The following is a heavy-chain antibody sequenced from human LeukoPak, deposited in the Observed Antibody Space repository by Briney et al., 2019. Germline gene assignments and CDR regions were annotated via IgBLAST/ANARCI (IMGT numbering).Heavy chain of an antibody. CDR1: GYSISSGYY. CDR2: IYHSGST. J-gene: IGHJ5*02. CDR3: ARASITMVRGVIQGPNWFDP. Sequence: SETLSLTCAVSGYSISSGYYWGWIQQPPGKGLEWIGSIYHSGSTYYNPSLKSRVAISVDTSKNQFSLKLSSVTAADTAVYYCARASITMVRGVIQGPNWFDPWGQGTLVTVSS. D-gene: IGHD3-10*01. V-gene: IGHV4-38-2*01.